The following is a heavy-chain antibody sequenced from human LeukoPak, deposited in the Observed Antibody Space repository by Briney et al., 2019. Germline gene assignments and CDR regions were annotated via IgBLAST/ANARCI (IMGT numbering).Heavy chain of an antibody. Sequence: ASVKVSCKASGYTFTGYYMHWVRQAPGQGLEWMGWINPNSGGTNYAQKFQGRVTMTRDTSISTAYMELSRLRSDDTAFYYCAKTHRYCSSTSCYLPYYYYMDVWGKGTTVTVSS. V-gene: IGHV1-2*02. J-gene: IGHJ6*03. CDR3: AKTHRYCSSTSCYLPYYYYMDV. CDR2: INPNSGGT. CDR1: GYTFTGYY. D-gene: IGHD2-2*01.